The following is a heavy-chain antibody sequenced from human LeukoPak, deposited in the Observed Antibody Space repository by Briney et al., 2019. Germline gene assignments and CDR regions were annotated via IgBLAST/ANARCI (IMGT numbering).Heavy chain of an antibody. CDR1: GYNFINYG. J-gene: IGHJ3*02. V-gene: IGHV1-18*01. CDR2: ISAYNGNT. D-gene: IGHD3-10*01. Sequence: GASVKVSCKASGYNFINYGISWVRQAPGQGLEWMGWISAYNGNTNYAQTVQGRVTMTTDTYTSTGSMELRSLRSDDTAVYYCARDHIQYNYGFTHRAALDIWGQGTVVTVSS. CDR3: ARDHIQYNYGFTHRAALDI.